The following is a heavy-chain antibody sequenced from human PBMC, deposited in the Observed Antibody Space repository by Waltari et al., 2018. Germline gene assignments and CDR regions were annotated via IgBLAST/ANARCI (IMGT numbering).Heavy chain of an antibody. CDR1: DDSLRVGDYY. J-gene: IGHJ4*02. Sequence: QLQLQESGPGLLKPSGTLSLTGTVPDDSLRVGDYYWGSIRQSPGKGPEWIGSVYYSGSTSYNTALKRRVTISVDTSKKQFSLKLSSVTAADTAVYYCARSLHIFRAAAGMFDYWGQGTLVTVSS. CDR3: ARSLHIFRAAAGMFDY. V-gene: IGHV4-39*01. CDR2: VYYSGST. D-gene: IGHD6-13*01.